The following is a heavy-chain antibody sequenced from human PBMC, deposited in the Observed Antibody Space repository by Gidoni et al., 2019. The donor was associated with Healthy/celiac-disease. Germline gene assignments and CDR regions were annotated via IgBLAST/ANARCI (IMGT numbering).Heavy chain of an antibody. CDR2: TYESGST. CDR3: ARVLRSWPGLSPPCGMDV. V-gene: IGHV4-31*03. Sequence: LVKPSQTLSLTCTVSGGSISSGGYYWGWIRQHPGKGLEWIGYTYESGSTYYNPSLQSRVTISVDTSKNQFTLKLSSVTAADTAVYYCARVLRSWPGLSPPCGMDVWGQGTTVTVSS. J-gene: IGHJ6*02. D-gene: IGHD6-13*01. CDR1: GGSISSGGYY.